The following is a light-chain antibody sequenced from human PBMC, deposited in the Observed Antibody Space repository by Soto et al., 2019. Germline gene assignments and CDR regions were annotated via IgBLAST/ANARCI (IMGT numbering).Light chain of an antibody. CDR3: QQYNNWRT. Sequence: EIVMTQSPTIVSGSPGERAXXSFRASQSVNSNLAWYQQKPGQAPRXLIYDASTRATGIPARFSGSGSGTEFTLTISSLQSEDFVVYYCQQYNNWRTFGQGTKVDIK. CDR1: QSVNSN. J-gene: IGKJ1*01. V-gene: IGKV3-15*01. CDR2: DAS.